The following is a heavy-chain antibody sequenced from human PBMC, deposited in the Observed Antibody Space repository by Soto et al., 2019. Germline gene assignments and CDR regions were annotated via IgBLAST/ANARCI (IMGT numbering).Heavy chain of an antibody. D-gene: IGHD5-12*01. J-gene: IGHJ5*02. CDR2: IYHSGST. Sequence: PSLTCAVSGYSISSCYYWGWIRQPPGKGLEWIGSIYHSGSTYYNPSLKSRVTISVDTSKNQFSLKLSSVTAADTAVYYCARDIFIVATWEAWSDPRGEGTLATVSS. CDR1: GYSISSCYY. V-gene: IGHV4-38-2*02. CDR3: ARDIFIVATWEAWSDP.